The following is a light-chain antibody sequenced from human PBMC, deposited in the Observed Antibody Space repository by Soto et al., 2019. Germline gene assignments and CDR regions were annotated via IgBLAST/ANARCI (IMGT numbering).Light chain of an antibody. CDR3: QQSYSTPWT. J-gene: IGKJ1*01. Sequence: DIQMTQSPSTLPASVGDRFTITCRASQSISSYLNWYQQKPGKAPKLLIYAASSLQSGVPSRFSGSGSGTDFTLTISSLQPEDFATYYCQQSYSTPWTFGQGTKVDIK. CDR2: AAS. CDR1: QSISSY. V-gene: IGKV1-39*01.